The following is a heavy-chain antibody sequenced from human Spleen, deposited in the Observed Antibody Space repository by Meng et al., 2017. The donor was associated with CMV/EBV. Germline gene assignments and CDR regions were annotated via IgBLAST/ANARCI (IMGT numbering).Heavy chain of an antibody. V-gene: IGHV3-66*02. D-gene: IGHD6-6*01. Sequence: GESLKISCAVSGFTVSDNYMSWVRQAPGKGLEWVSVIYSGGSTYYADSVKGRFTISRDNSQNTLYLQMNSLRAEDTAVYYCTSRSSPWGQGTLVTVSS. CDR1: GFTVSDNY. J-gene: IGHJ5*02. CDR2: IYSGGST. CDR3: TSRSSP.